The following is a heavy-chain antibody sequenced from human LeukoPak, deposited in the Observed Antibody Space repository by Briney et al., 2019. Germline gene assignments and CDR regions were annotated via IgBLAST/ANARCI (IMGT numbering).Heavy chain of an antibody. Sequence: SETLSLTCTVSGGPISSSSYYWGWIRQPPGKGLEWIGSIYYSGTTNCNPSLKSRVTMSVDTSKNQFSLKLTSVTAADTAVYYCAREYYYDSSGYPYYFDYWGQGTLVTVSS. V-gene: IGHV4-39*07. CDR2: IYYSGTT. J-gene: IGHJ4*02. CDR1: GGPISSSSYY. CDR3: AREYYYDSSGYPYYFDY. D-gene: IGHD3-22*01.